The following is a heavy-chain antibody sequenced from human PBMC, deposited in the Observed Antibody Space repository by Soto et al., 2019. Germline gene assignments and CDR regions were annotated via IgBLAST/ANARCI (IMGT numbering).Heavy chain of an antibody. Sequence: EVQLVESGGGLVQPGGSLRLSCAASGFSLSRYSMNWVRQAPGKGLERVSGISWNSDNIVYADSVKGRFTISRDNAKNSLYLQMNSLRAEDTALYYCAKDLYSNYGDAFDIWGQGTMVTVSS. CDR1: GFSLSRYS. CDR2: ISWNSDNI. V-gene: IGHV3-9*01. D-gene: IGHD4-4*01. CDR3: AKDLYSNYGDAFDI. J-gene: IGHJ3*02.